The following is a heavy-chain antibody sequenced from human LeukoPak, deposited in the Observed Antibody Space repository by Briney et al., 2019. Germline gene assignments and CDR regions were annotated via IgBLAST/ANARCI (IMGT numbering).Heavy chain of an antibody. CDR2: IIPIFGTA. D-gene: IGHD2-15*01. CDR3: ARGYCSGGSCYGSRYYYYYYMDV. CDR1: GYIFTGYY. J-gene: IGHJ6*03. V-gene: IGHV1-69*13. Sequence: ASVKVSCKASGYIFTGYYVHWVRQAPGQGLEWMGGIIPIFGTANYAQKFQGRVTITADESTSTAYMELSSLRSEDTAVYYCARGYCSGGSCYGSRYYYYYYMDVWGKGTTVTISS.